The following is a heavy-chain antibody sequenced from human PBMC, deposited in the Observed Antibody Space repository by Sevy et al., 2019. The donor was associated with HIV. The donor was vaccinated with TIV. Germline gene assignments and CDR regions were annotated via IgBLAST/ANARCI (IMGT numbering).Heavy chain of an antibody. Sequence: SETLSLTCAVYGGSFSGYYWSWIRQPPGKGLEWIGEINHSGSTNYNPSLKSRVTISVDTSKNQFSLKLSSVTTADTAVYYCASALGDIVVVPAATAGYYYYGMDVWGQGTTVTVSS. D-gene: IGHD2-2*01. J-gene: IGHJ6*02. V-gene: IGHV4-34*01. CDR2: INHSGST. CDR1: GGSFSGYY. CDR3: ASALGDIVVVPAATAGYYYYGMDV.